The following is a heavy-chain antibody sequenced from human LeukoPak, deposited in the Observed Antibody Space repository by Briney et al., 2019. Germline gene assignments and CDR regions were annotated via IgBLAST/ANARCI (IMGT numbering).Heavy chain of an antibody. V-gene: IGHV4-39*01. Sequence: SETLSLTCTVSGGSISSSSYFWGWIRQPPGKRLEWIGSIYYSGSTYYNSSLKSRVTISVDTSKNQFSLKLSSVTAADTAVYYCARSFGYSYGPLDYWGQGTLVTVSS. CDR2: IYYSGST. CDR3: ARSFGYSYGPLDY. D-gene: IGHD5-18*01. CDR1: GGSISSSSYF. J-gene: IGHJ4*02.